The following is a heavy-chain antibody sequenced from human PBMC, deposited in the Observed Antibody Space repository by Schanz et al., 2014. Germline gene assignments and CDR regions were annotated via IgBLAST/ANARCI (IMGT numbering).Heavy chain of an antibody. CDR3: AKGMGYCSGGTCYDYYYYGLDV. D-gene: IGHD2-15*01. J-gene: IGHJ6*02. V-gene: IGHV3-21*01. CDR1: GFTFSTYA. Sequence: EVQLVESGGGLVQPGGSLRLSCAASGFTFSTYAMSWVRQAPGKGLEWVSSISSSSSYIYYADSVKGRFTISRDNAKNSLYLQMNSLRAEDTAVYYCAKGMGYCSGGTCYDYYYYGLDVWGQGTTVTVSS. CDR2: ISSSSSYI.